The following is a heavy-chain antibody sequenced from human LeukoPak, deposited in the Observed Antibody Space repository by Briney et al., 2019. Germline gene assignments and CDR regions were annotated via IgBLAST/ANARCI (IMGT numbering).Heavy chain of an antibody. V-gene: IGHV3-48*01. CDR3: AKEGYTDFDY. J-gene: IGHJ4*02. Sequence: PGGSLRLSCAASGFTFSSYSMNWVRQAPGKGLEWVSYISSSSSTIYYADSVKGRFTISRDNSKNTLYLQMNSLRAEDTAVYYCAKEGYTDFDYWGQGTLVTVSS. CDR2: ISSSSSTI. D-gene: IGHD5-24*01. CDR1: GFTFSSYS.